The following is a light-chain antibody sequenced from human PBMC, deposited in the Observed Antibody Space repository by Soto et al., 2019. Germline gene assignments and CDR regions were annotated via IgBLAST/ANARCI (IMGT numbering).Light chain of an antibody. V-gene: IGLV2-11*01. Sequence: QSALTQPRSVSGSPGQSVTISCTGTNTDIGDYHYVSWYQHHPNRAPKLIIYDVNKRPSGVPDRFSGSKSGNTASLTISGLQAEDEADFYCCSYAGDYTLLFGGGTQLTVL. J-gene: IGLJ2*01. CDR2: DVN. CDR1: NTDIGDYHY. CDR3: CSYAGDYTLL.